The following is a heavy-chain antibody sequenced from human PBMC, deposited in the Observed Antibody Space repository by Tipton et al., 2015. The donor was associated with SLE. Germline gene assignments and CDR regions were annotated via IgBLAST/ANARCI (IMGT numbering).Heavy chain of an antibody. CDR3: ARDRKTWPQGYFDL. CDR2: ISSSGSTI. Sequence: SLRLSCAASGFTFSDYYMSWIRQAPGKGLEWVSYISSSGSTIYYADSVNGRFTISRDNAKNSLYLQMNSLRAEDTAVYYCARDRKTWPQGYFDLWGRGTLVPVSS. V-gene: IGHV3-11*01. CDR1: GFTFSDYY. D-gene: IGHD1-14*01. J-gene: IGHJ2*01.